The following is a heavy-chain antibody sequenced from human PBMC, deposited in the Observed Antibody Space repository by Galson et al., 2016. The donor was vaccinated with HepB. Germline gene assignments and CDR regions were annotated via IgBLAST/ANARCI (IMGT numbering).Heavy chain of an antibody. Sequence: SVKVSCKASGYTFTGYYMHWVRQAPGQGLEWMGWINPNSGGTNYAQKFQGRVTMTRDTSISTAYMELSRLRSDDTAVYYCARDRNGDHETECFDHWGQGTLVTVSS. CDR2: INPNSGGT. CDR3: ARDRNGDHETECFDH. V-gene: IGHV1-2*02. D-gene: IGHD4-17*01. CDR1: GYTFTGYY. J-gene: IGHJ4*02.